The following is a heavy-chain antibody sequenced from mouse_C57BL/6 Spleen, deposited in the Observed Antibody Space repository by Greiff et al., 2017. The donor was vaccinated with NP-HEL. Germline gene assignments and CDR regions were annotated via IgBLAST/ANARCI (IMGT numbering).Heavy chain of an antibody. CDR1: GFTFSSYA. Sequence: EVHLVESGEGLVKPGGSLKLSCAASGFTFSSYAMSWVRQTPEKRLEWVAYISSGGDYIYYADTVKGRFTISRDNARNTLYLQMSMLKSEDTAMYYCTRDYGSSDYAMDYWGQGTSVTVSS. D-gene: IGHD1-1*01. V-gene: IGHV5-9-1*02. J-gene: IGHJ4*01. CDR2: ISSGGDYI. CDR3: TRDYGSSDYAMDY.